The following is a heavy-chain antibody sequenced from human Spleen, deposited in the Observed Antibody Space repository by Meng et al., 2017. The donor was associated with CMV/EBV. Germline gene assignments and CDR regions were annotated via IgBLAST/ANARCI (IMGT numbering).Heavy chain of an antibody. CDR2: IYDGGTT. CDR3: ARATLQPHCSSTRCNMVMVGFDM. D-gene: IGHD2-2*02. Sequence: SETLSLTCTVSGGSISSDDYYWTWIRQPPGKGLEWIGYIYDGGTTYYNPSLKSRIIISIDTSKNQFSLKLSSVTAADAAVYYCARATLQPHCSSTRCNMVMVGFDMWGRGTMVTVSS. V-gene: IGHV4-30-4*08. CDR1: GGSISSDDYY. J-gene: IGHJ3*02.